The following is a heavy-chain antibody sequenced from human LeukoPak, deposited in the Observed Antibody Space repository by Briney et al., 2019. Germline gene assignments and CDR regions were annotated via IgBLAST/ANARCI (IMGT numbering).Heavy chain of an antibody. D-gene: IGHD6-13*01. J-gene: IGHJ4*02. V-gene: IGHV3-11*01. CDR2: ISSSGSTI. CDR1: GFTFSDYY. CDR3: AKEQNTYSSSPPDY. Sequence: GGSLRLSCAASGFTFSDYYMSWIRQAPGRGLEWVSYISSSGSTIYYADSVKGRFTISRDNSKNTLYLQMNSLRAEDTAVYYCAKEQNTYSSSPPDYWGQGTLVTVSS.